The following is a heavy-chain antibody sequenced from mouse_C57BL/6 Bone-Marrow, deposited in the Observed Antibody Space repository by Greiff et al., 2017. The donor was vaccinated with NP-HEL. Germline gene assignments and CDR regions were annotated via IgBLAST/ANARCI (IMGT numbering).Heavy chain of an antibody. J-gene: IGHJ2*01. CDR2: INPNNGGT. V-gene: IGHV1-26*01. CDR1: GYTFTDYY. CDR3: YYYGSSYDFDY. D-gene: IGHD1-1*01. Sequence: EVQLQQSGPELVKPGASVKISCKASGYTFTDYYMNWVKQSHGKSLEWIGDINPNNGGTSYNQKFKGKATLTVDKSSSTAYMELRSLTSEDSAVXDCYYYGSSYDFDYWGQGTTLTVSS.